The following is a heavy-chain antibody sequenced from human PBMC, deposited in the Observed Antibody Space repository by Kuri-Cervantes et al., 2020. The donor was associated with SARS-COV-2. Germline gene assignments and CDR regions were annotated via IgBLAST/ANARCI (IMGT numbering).Heavy chain of an antibody. J-gene: IGHJ3*02. Sequence: GGSLRLSCAASGFTFSSYSMNWVRQAPGKGLEWVSSISSSSSYIYYADSVKGRFTISRDSAKNSLYLQMNSLRAEDTAVYYCARGSAYYDSSGPETFDIWGQGTMVTVSS. V-gene: IGHV3-21*01. D-gene: IGHD3-22*01. CDR2: ISSSSSYI. CDR3: ARGSAYYDSSGPETFDI. CDR1: GFTFSSYS.